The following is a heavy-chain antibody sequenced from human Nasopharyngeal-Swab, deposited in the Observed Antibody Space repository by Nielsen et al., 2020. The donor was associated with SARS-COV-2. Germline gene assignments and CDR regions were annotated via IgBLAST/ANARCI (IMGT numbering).Heavy chain of an antibody. J-gene: IGHJ1*01. Sequence: GGSLRLSCAVSGLTVSSTYMGWVRQALGKGLEWVSVTEIGGTTHYADSVKGRFSISRDSSTNTLYLQMNNVRAEDTAVYYCARDLGGGYCTTTNCPGSWGQGTLVTVSS. D-gene: IGHD2-2*01. CDR3: ARDLGGGYCTTTNCPGS. CDR1: GLTVSSTY. CDR2: TEIGGTT. V-gene: IGHV3-53*01.